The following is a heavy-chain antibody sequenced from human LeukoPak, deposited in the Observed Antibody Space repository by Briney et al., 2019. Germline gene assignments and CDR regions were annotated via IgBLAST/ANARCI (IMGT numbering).Heavy chain of an antibody. J-gene: IGHJ4*02. V-gene: IGHV3-33*08. D-gene: IGHD4-17*01. CDR2: IWYDGSNK. Sequence: PGRSLRLSCAASGFTFSSYAMHWVRQALGKGLEWVAAIWYDGSNKYYGDSVKGRFTISRDNSKNTLYLQMNSLRAEDTAAYYCARAGYGDPHFDFWGQGTLVTVSS. CDR3: ARAGYGDPHFDF. CDR1: GFTFSSYA.